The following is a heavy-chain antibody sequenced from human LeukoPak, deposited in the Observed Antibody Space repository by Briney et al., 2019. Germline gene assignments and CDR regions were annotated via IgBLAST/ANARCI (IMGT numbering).Heavy chain of an antibody. Sequence: GGSLRLSCAASGFTFSSHGMNWVRQAPGKGREWVLGISPNGVNIYHANSVKGRVTISKDNSKGTVSLQMNSLRPEDTAVYYCAEHDAWRQYGDWGRGTLVTVSS. D-gene: IGHD5-24*01. V-gene: IGHV3-23*01. J-gene: IGHJ4*02. CDR2: ISPNGVNI. CDR1: GFTFSSHG. CDR3: AEHDAWRQYGD.